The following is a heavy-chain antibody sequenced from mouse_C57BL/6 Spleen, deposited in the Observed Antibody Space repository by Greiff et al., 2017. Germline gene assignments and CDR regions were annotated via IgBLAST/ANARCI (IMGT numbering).Heavy chain of an antibody. CDR2: ISSGSSTI. V-gene: IGHV5-17*01. D-gene: IGHD2-4*01. CDR1: GFTFSDYG. CDR3: ARPGGLRPYYFDY. J-gene: IGHJ2*01. Sequence: EVKLMESGGGLVKPGGSLKLSCAASGFTFSDYGMHWVRQAPEKGLEWVAYISSGSSTIYYADTVKGRFTISRDNAKNTLFLQMTSLRSEDTAMYYCARPGGLRPYYFDYWGQGTTLTVSS.